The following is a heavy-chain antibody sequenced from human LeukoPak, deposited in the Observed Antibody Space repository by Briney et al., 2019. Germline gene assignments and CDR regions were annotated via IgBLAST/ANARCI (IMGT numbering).Heavy chain of an antibody. J-gene: IGHJ5*02. CDR3: ARDLLRFGELAGWFDP. CDR2: IYTSGST. Sequence: SETLSLTCTVSGRCISSYYWSWIRQPAGKGLEWIGRIYTSGSTNYNPSLKSRVTMSVDTSKNQFSLKLSSVTAADTAVYYCARDLLRFGELAGWFDPWGQGTLVTVSS. D-gene: IGHD3-10*01. CDR1: GRCISSYY. V-gene: IGHV4-4*07.